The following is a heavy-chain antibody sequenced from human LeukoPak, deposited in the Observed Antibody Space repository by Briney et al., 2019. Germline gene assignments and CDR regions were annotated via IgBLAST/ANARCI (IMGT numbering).Heavy chain of an antibody. J-gene: IGHJ4*02. CDR3: ARDDSSGFLDY. CDR1: GGSISSYY. D-gene: IGHD5-12*01. CDR2: IYYSGST. V-gene: IGHV4-59*01. Sequence: PSETQSLTCTVSGGSISSYYWSWIRQPPGKGLEWIGYIYYSGSTNYNPSLKSRVTISVDTSKNQFSLKLSSVTAADTAVYYCARDDSSGFLDYWGQGTLVTVSS.